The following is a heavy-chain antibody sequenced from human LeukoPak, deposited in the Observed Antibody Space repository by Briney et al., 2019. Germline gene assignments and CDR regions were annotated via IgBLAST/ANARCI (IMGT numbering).Heavy chain of an antibody. CDR1: GGTFSSYA. CDR3: ARGYYYDSSGYYYYFDY. Sequence: SVKVSCKASGGTFSSYAISWVRQAPGQGLEWMGGIIPIFGTANYAQKFQGRVTITADESTSTAYMELSSLRSEDTAVYYCARGYYYDSSGYYYYFDYWGQGTLATVSS. V-gene: IGHV1-69*01. J-gene: IGHJ4*02. D-gene: IGHD3-22*01. CDR2: IIPIFGTA.